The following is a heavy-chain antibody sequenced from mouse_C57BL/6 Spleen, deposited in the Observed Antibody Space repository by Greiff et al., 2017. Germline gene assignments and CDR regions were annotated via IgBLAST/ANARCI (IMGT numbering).Heavy chain of an antibody. CDR1: GYTFTSYW. J-gene: IGHJ2*01. CDR2: IYPSDSET. CDR3: AREYYSPYYFDY. Sequence: QVQLKQPGAELVRPGSSVKLSCKASGYTFTSYWMDWVKQRPGQGLEWIGNIYPSDSETHYNQKFKDKATLTVDKSSSPAYMQLSSLTSEDSAVYYCAREYYSPYYFDYWGQGTTLTVSS. D-gene: IGHD2-12*01. V-gene: IGHV1-61*01.